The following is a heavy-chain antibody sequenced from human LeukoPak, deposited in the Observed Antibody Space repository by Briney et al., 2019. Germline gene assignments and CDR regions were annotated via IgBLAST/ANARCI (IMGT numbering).Heavy chain of an antibody. CDR2: INPKSGDT. Sequence: ASVKVSCKASGYTFSAYYIHWVRQAPGQGPEWMGWINPKSGDTNYAQKFQGRVTMTRDTSSSTAYMELNRLGSDDTAVYYCARVKSYYYDTSDKDAFDIWGQGTMVTVSS. D-gene: IGHD3-22*01. J-gene: IGHJ3*02. V-gene: IGHV1-2*02. CDR1: GYTFSAYY. CDR3: ARVKSYYYDTSDKDAFDI.